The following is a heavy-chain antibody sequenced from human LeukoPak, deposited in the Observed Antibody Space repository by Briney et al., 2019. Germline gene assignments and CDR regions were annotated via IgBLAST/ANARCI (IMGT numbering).Heavy chain of an antibody. Sequence: GGSLRLSCAASGFTVSSNYMSWVRQAPGKGLXXXSIIYSDGTAYYADSVKGRFTISRDNSKNTLYLQMNSLRAEDTAVYYCARAKVGAAGFFDYWGQGTLVTVSS. D-gene: IGHD6-13*01. J-gene: IGHJ4*02. V-gene: IGHV3-53*01. CDR3: ARAKVGAAGFFDY. CDR2: IYSDGTA. CDR1: GFTVSSNY.